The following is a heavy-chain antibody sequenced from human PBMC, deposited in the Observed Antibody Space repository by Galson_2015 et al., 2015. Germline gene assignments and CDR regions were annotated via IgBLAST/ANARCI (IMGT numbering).Heavy chain of an antibody. D-gene: IGHD2-21*01. J-gene: IGHJ4*02. CDR1: GYTFARFG. CDR2: VSAYNGNT. Sequence: SVKVSCKASGYTFARFGITWVRQAPGQGLEWMGWVSAYNGNTNYAQNLQGRVTMTTDTSTRTAYLELRSLRPDDTAMYYCAREPAAYCGGDCYSRGLDSWGQGTLVTVSS. CDR3: AREPAAYCGGDCYSRGLDS. V-gene: IGHV1-18*01.